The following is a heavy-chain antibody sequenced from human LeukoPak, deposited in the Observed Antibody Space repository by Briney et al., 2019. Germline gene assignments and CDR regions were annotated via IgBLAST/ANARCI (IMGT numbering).Heavy chain of an antibody. J-gene: IGHJ6*03. D-gene: IGHD3-3*01. V-gene: IGHV3-49*04. Sequence: GGSLRLSCTASGFTFGDYAMSWVRQAPGKGLVWVGFIRSKAYGWTTEYAASVKGRFTISRDDSKSIAYPQMNSLKTEDTAVYYCTRDPVDYDFWSGYFSPPKTHYYMDVWGKGTTVTVSS. CDR1: GFTFGDYA. CDR3: TRDPVDYDFWSGYFSPPKTHYYMDV. CDR2: IRSKAYGWTT.